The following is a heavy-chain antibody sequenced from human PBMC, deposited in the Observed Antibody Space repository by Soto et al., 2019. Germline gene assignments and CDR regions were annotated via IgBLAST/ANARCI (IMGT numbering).Heavy chain of an antibody. D-gene: IGHD6-13*01. CDR1: GGSISPYY. Sequence: QVQLQESGPGLVKPSETLSLTCTVSGGSISPYYWNWIRQPAGKRLEWIGRIFTNEHNNYNPSLRSRITLSVDMSKNQFSLKLTSVTADDTAVYYCARDRLGEDQQPFDYWGQGTPVTVSS. CDR2: IFTNEHN. CDR3: ARDRLGEDQQPFDY. V-gene: IGHV4-4*07. J-gene: IGHJ4*02.